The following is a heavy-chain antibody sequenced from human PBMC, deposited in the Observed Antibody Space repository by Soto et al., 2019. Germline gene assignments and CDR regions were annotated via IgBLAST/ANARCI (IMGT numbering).Heavy chain of an antibody. Sequence: LGGSLRLSCAASGFTFSSYGMHWVRQAPGKGLEWVAVIWYDGSNKYYADSVKGRFTISRDNSKNTLYLQMNSLRAEDTAVYYCARDRGQSYYDFWSGYYPWYYYYGMDVWGQGTTVTVSS. D-gene: IGHD3-3*01. CDR2: IWYDGSNK. V-gene: IGHV3-33*01. CDR3: ARDRGQSYYDFWSGYYPWYYYYGMDV. CDR1: GFTFSSYG. J-gene: IGHJ6*02.